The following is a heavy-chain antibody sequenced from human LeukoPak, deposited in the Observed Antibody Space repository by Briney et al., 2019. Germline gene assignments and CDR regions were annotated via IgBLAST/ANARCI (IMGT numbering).Heavy chain of an antibody. CDR1: GFIFSSYG. J-gene: IGHJ4*02. CDR2: IWYDGNNI. CDR3: ARDPLAYCGGDCLGYFDY. V-gene: IGHV3-33*01. D-gene: IGHD2-21*01. Sequence: PGWSLRLSFAASGFIFSSYGMHWLRQAPGKGLEWVAVIWYDGNNIYYAESVKGRFTNTRDNSNNTLYLQMNSLRAEHTAVYHCARDPLAYCGGDCLGYFDYWGQGTLVTVSS.